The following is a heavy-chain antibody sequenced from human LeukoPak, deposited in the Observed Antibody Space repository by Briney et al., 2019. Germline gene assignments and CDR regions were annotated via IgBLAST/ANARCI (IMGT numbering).Heavy chain of an antibody. V-gene: IGHV4-59*01. J-gene: IGHJ6*03. CDR1: GGSISSYY. CDR3: ARDQASSGYYYYMDV. CDR2: IYYSGST. D-gene: IGHD6-6*01. Sequence: SETLSLTCTVSGGSISSYYWSWIRQPPGKGLEWIGYIYYSGSTNYNPSLKSRVTISVDTSKNQFSLKLSSVTAADTAVYYCARDQASSGYYYYMDVWGKGTTVTVSS.